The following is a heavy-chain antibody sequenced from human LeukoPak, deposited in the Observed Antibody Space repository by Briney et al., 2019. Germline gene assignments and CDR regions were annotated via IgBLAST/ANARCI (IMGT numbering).Heavy chain of an antibody. D-gene: IGHD5-18*01. J-gene: IGHJ5*02. CDR2: IYYSGST. CDR1: GGSISSYY. Sequence: SETLSLTCTVSGGSISSYYWSWIRQPPGKGLEWIGYIYYSGSTKYNPSLKSRVTISVDTSKNPFSLKLSSVTAADTAVYYCARTANRFDPWGQGTLVTVSS. CDR3: ARTANRFDP. V-gene: IGHV4-59*01.